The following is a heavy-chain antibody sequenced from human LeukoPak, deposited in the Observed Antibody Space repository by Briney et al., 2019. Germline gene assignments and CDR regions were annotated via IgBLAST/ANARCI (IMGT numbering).Heavy chain of an antibody. Sequence: GGSLRLSCAASGFTFSDYYMSWIRQAPGKGLEWVSYISSSGTYTDYADSVKGRFTISRDNAKNSLYLLMNSLRAEDTAVYYCARERSSGSATNDYWGQGTLVTVSS. CDR3: ARERSSGSATNDY. D-gene: IGHD5-12*01. V-gene: IGHV3-11*05. J-gene: IGHJ4*02. CDR1: GFTFSDYY. CDR2: ISSSGTYT.